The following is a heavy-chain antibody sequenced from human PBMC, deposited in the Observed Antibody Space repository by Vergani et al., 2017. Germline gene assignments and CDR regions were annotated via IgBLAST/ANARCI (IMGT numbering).Heavy chain of an antibody. CDR2: IYYSGST. CDR1: GGSISSYY. J-gene: IGHJ4*02. Sequence: QVQLQESGPGLVKPSETLSLTCTVSGGSISSYYWSWIRQPPGKGREWMGYIYYSGSTNYNPSLKSRVTISVDTSKNQFSLKLSSVTAADTAVYYCARGGDSSSWLRGLGLFDYWGQGTLVTVSS. D-gene: IGHD6-13*01. V-gene: IGHV4-59*01. CDR3: ARGGDSSSWLRGLGLFDY.